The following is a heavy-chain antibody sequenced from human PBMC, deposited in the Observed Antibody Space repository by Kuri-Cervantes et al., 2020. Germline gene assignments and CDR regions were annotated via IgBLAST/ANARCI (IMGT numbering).Heavy chain of an antibody. CDR1: GDSVSSGNYY. Sequence: GSLRLSCTVSGDSVSSGNYYWSWIRQPPGKGLEWIGYIHYSGINNYNPSLKSRVIMSLDTSKNQLSLRLTSVTAADTAVYYCARGLSIAVAGTFPYWGQGTLVTVSS. J-gene: IGHJ4*02. V-gene: IGHV4-61*01. CDR2: IHYSGIN. D-gene: IGHD6-19*01. CDR3: ARGLSIAVAGTFPY.